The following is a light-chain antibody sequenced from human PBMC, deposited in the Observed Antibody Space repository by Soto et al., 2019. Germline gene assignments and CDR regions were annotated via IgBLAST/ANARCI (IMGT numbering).Light chain of an antibody. CDR1: SSDVGGYDY. V-gene: IGLV2-14*01. J-gene: IGLJ3*02. CDR2: EAN. Sequence: SALTQPASVSGSTGQTITISCTGTSSDVGGYDYVSWYQQYPGKGPKLITYEANNRPVGVSSRFSGSKSGNTRSLTISRLQADNDADYICGSYSNTKSRVVGGGTK. CDR3: GSYSNTKSRV.